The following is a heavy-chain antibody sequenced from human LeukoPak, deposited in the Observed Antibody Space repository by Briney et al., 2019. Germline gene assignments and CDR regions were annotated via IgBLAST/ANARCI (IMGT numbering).Heavy chain of an antibody. Sequence: PGGSLXLSCAASGFTFSSYAMSWVRQAPGKGLEWVSAISGSGGSTYYADSVKGRFTISRDNSKNTLYLQMNSLRAEDTAVYYCAKDGVVVVAANYWGQGTLVTVSS. V-gene: IGHV3-23*01. CDR3: AKDGVVVVAANY. D-gene: IGHD2-15*01. J-gene: IGHJ4*02. CDR1: GFTFSSYA. CDR2: ISGSGGST.